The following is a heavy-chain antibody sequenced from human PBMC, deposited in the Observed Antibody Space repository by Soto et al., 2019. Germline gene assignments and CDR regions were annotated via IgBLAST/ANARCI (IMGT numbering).Heavy chain of an antibody. Sequence: PSETLSLTCAVYGGSFSGYYWSWIRQPPGKGLEWIGEINHSGSTNYNPSLKSRVTISVDTSKNQFSLKLSSVTAADTAVYYCARTPTNSAQRTLVPVSS. V-gene: IGHV4-34*01. J-gene: IGHJ1*01. CDR1: GGSFSGYY. CDR2: INHSGST. D-gene: IGHD5-12*01. CDR3: ARTPTN.